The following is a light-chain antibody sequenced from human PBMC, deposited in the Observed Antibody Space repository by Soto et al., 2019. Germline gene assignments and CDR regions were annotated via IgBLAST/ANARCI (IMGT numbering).Light chain of an antibody. CDR3: QQYTHSPCT. CDR2: GTS. V-gene: IGKV3-20*01. J-gene: IGKJ1*01. CDR1: QSVRSSY. Sequence: EVVLTQSPGTLSLSPGERATLSCRASQSVRSSYLAWYQQKPGQAPRLLIYGTSSRATGIPARFSGSGSGTDFTLTISRLEPEDFAVSYCQQYTHSPCTFGQGTRVEIK.